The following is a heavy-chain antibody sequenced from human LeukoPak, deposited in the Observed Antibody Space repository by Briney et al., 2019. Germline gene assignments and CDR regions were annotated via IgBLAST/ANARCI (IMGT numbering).Heavy chain of an antibody. CDR3: ARDHVPGYVGIDY. CDR2: INPSCGST. CDR1: GYTFTSYY. Sequence: ASVTVSFKASGYTFTSYYLHWVRQAPGQGLEWMGVINPSCGSTSYAQRFQGRVTMTRDTSTSTVYMELSRLRPEDTAVYYCARDHVPGYVGIDYWVQGTLVTVSS. J-gene: IGHJ4*02. D-gene: IGHD1-26*01. V-gene: IGHV1-46*01.